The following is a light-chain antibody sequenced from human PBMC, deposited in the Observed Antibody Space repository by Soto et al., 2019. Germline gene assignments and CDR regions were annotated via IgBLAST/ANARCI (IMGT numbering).Light chain of an antibody. Sequence: DIVMTQSPDSLAVTLGERATINCKASQTVLHSSNNKNYLAWYQQKPGQPPKLLIYWASTRQSGVPDRFSGSGSGTDFTLTISSLQAEDVAVYYCQQYYSTPLTFGGGTKVELK. CDR1: QTVLHSSNNKNY. J-gene: IGKJ4*01. V-gene: IGKV4-1*01. CDR3: QQYYSTPLT. CDR2: WAS.